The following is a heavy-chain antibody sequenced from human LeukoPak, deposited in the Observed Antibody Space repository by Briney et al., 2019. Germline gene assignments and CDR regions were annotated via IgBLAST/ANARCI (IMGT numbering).Heavy chain of an antibody. D-gene: IGHD6-19*01. CDR2: ISRTSHTI. J-gene: IGHJ4*02. Sequence: GGSLRLSCAASGFTFSNYDMIWVRQAPGKGLEGVSYISRTSHTIYYADSVKGRFTISRDNAKNSLYLQMNSLRVEDTAVYSCARYLGGWSFDYWGQGTLVTVSS. CDR1: GFTFSNYD. V-gene: IGHV3-48*01. CDR3: ARYLGGWSFDY.